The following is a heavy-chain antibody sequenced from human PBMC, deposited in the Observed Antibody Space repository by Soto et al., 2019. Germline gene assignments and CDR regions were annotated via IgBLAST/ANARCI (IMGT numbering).Heavy chain of an antibody. CDR2: INPSGRTT. D-gene: IGHD4-17*01. J-gene: IGHJ4*02. CDR1: GFTFSKYY. CDR3: ARDLDVTTVTTSFDS. Sequence: MQSGAEVKKPGASVKVACKTSGFTFSKYYMHWLRQVPGQGLEWVGVINPSGRTTSYAQKFLGRVTVTRDACTATVHLELNSLRSGDTAVYYCARDLDVTTVTTSFDSWGQGTLVTVSS. V-gene: IGHV1-46*01.